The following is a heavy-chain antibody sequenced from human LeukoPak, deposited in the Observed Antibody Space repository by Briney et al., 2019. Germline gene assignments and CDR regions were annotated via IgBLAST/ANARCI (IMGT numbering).Heavy chain of an antibody. J-gene: IGHJ5*02. Sequence: VASVKVSCKAYGGTFSSDTISWVRQAPGQGLEWMGGITPIFGTANYAQKFQGRVTITADEFTSTVYMELSSLRSDDTAVYYCASPPEGGYEEAWGQGTLVTVSS. D-gene: IGHD5-12*01. V-gene: IGHV1-69*13. CDR1: GGTFSSDT. CDR2: ITPIFGTA. CDR3: ASPPEGGYEEA.